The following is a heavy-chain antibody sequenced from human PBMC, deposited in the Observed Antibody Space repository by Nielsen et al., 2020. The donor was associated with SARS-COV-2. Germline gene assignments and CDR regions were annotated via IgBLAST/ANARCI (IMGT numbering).Heavy chain of an antibody. CDR3: ARAYYYDSSGPGPFDY. V-gene: IGHV3-48*03. CDR1: RFTFSSYE. D-gene: IGHD3-22*01. J-gene: IGHJ4*02. Sequence: GESLKISCAASRFTFSSYEMNWVRQAPGKGLEWVSYISSSGSTIYYADSVKGRFTISIDNAKNSLYLQMNSLRAEDTAVYYCARAYYYDSSGPGPFDYWGQGTLVTVSS. CDR2: ISSSGSTI.